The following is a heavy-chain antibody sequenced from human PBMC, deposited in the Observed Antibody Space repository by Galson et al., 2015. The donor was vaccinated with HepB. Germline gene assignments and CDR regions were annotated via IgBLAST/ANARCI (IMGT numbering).Heavy chain of an antibody. V-gene: IGHV1-2*02. CDR3: ARVSQQWLSFEAFDI. Sequence: SVKVSCKASGYTFTSYYMHWVRQAPGQGLEWMGWINPNSGGTNYAQKFQGRVTMTRDTSISTAYMELSRLRSDDTAVYYCARVSQQWLSFEAFDIWGQGTMVTVSS. J-gene: IGHJ3*02. D-gene: IGHD6-19*01. CDR1: GYTFTSYY. CDR2: INPNSGGT.